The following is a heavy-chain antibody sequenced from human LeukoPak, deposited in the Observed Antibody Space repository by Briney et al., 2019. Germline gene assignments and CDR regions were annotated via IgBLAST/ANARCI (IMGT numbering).Heavy chain of an antibody. V-gene: IGHV4-59*01. CDR1: GGSISSYY. CDR3: ARIGYSFRDDF. CDR2: IYYSGST. J-gene: IGHJ4*02. Sequence: PSETLSLTCTVSGGSISSYYWSWIRQPPGKGLEWIGYIYYSGSTYFNPSLKSRVTISIDPSKKQFSLNLSSVTAADTAVYYCARIGYSFRDDFWGQGTLVTVSS. D-gene: IGHD5-18*01.